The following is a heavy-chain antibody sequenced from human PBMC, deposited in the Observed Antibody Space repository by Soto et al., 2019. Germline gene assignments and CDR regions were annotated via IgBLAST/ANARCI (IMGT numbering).Heavy chain of an antibody. CDR3: AKEAFVVVTAPDFDY. CDR2: ISYDGSNK. V-gene: IGHV3-30*18. D-gene: IGHD2-21*02. J-gene: IGHJ4*02. CDR1: GFTFSSYG. Sequence: QVQLVESGGGVVQPGRSLRPSCAASGFTFSSYGMHWVRQAPGKGLEWVAVISYDGSNKYYADSVKGRFTISRDNSKNTLYLQMNSLRAEDTAVYYCAKEAFVVVTAPDFDYWGQGTLVTVSS.